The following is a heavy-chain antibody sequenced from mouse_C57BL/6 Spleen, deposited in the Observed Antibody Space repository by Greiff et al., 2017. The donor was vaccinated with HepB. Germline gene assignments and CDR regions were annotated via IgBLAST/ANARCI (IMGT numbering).Heavy chain of an antibody. CDR3: ARGKARAWFAY. J-gene: IGHJ3*01. Sequence: EVKVEESGPGLVKPSQSLSLTCSVTGYSITSGYYWNWIRQFPGNKLEWMGYISYDGSNNYNPSLKNRISITRDTSKNQFFLKLNSVTTEDTATYYCARGKARAWFAYWGQGTLVTVSA. V-gene: IGHV3-6*01. CDR1: GYSITSGYY. CDR2: ISYDGSN. D-gene: IGHD3-1*01.